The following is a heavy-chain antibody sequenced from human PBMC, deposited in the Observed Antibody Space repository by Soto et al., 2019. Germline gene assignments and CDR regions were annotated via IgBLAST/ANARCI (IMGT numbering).Heavy chain of an antibody. J-gene: IGHJ5*02. CDR2: IIPILGIA. D-gene: IGHD3-10*01. Sequence: ASVKVSCKASGGTFSSYTISWVRQAPGQGLEWMGRIIPILGIANYAQKFQGRVTITADKSTSTAYMELSSLRSEDTAVYYCARGLGGFGELLYLNWFDPWGQGTLVTVSS. CDR1: GGTFSSYT. CDR3: ARGLGGFGELLYLNWFDP. V-gene: IGHV1-69*02.